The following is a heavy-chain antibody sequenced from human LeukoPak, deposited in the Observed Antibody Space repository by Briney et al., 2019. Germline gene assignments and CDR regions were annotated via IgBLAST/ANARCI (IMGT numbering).Heavy chain of an antibody. J-gene: IGHJ6*03. CDR3: ARRRDEAATAAGYYHMDV. CDR1: GASISSYY. D-gene: IGHD3-22*01. V-gene: IGHV4-4*09. CDR2: IFPSGSI. Sequence: SETLTLTCAVSGASISSYYWSWFRRPPGKGLEWIAYIFPSGSINFNPSLKSRVSISVDGSKNNFSLDLSSVTAADTAVYYCARRRDEAATAAGYYHMDVWGKGTTVTVSS.